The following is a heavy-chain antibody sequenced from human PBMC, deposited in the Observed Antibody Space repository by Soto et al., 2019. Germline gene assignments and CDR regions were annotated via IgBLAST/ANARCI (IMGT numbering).Heavy chain of an antibody. D-gene: IGHD5-12*01. J-gene: IGHJ4*02. Sequence: PGGSLRLSXAASGFTFSRYEMNWVRQAPGKGLEWVSYISSSGSTKYYADSVKGRFTISRDNAKNSLYLQMNSLRVEDTAVYYCARVGDGYNLNYWGQGTLVTVSS. CDR2: ISSSGSTK. CDR1: GFTFSRYE. V-gene: IGHV3-48*03. CDR3: ARVGDGYNLNY.